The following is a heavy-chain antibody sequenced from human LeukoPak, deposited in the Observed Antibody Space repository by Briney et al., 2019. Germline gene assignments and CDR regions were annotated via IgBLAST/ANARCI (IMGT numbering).Heavy chain of an antibody. CDR1: GFIFSTYW. D-gene: IGHD2-2*01. J-gene: IGHJ4*02. CDR2: MNSVGSSI. CDR3: VPQEDCSRTTCQCHY. V-gene: IGHV3-74*01. Sequence: PGGSLRLSCAASGFIFSTYWMHWVRQDPGKGLVWVSRMNSVGSSISYADSVKGRFTISRDNAKNTLYLQMNNLRPDDTAVCYCVPQEDCSRTTCQCHYGGQGTLVTVPS.